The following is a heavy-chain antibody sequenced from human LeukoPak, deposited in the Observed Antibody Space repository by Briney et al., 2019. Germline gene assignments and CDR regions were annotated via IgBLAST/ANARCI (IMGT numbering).Heavy chain of an antibody. CDR3: ARDLTSWYGMDV. CDR2: INHSGST. Sequence: PSETLSLTCTVSGGSISSYYWSWIRQPPGKGLEWIGEINHSGSTNYNPSLKSRVTISVDTSKNQFSLKLSSVTAADTAVYYCARDLTSWYGMDVWGQGTTVTVSS. D-gene: IGHD1-1*01. CDR1: GGSISSYY. V-gene: IGHV4-34*01. J-gene: IGHJ6*02.